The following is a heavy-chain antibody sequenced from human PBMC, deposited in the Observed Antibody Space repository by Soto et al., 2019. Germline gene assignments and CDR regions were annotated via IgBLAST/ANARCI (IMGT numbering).Heavy chain of an antibody. V-gene: IGHV4-59*08. Sequence: SETLSLTCTVSGGSISSYYWSWIRQPPGKGLEWIGYIYYSGSTNYNPSLKSRVTISVDTSKNQFSLKLSSVTAADTAVYYCARGTLHPWTDYWGQGTLVTVSS. CDR1: GGSISSYY. CDR3: ARGTLHPWTDY. D-gene: IGHD5-12*01. J-gene: IGHJ4*02. CDR2: IYYSGST.